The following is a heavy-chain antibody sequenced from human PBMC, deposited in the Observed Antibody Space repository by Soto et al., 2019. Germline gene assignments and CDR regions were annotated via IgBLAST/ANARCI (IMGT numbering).Heavy chain of an antibody. J-gene: IGHJ4*02. CDR2: IGTAGDT. CDR1: GFTFSSYD. V-gene: IGHV3-13*01. D-gene: IGHD3-10*01. CDR3: ARGRNGSGRYAYDY. Sequence: EVQLVESGGGLVQPGGSLRLSCAASGFTFSSYDMHWVRQATGKGLEWVSAIGTAGDTYYPGSVTGRFTISRENAKNSLYLQMNSLRAGDTAVYYCARGRNGSGRYAYDYWGQGTLVTVSS.